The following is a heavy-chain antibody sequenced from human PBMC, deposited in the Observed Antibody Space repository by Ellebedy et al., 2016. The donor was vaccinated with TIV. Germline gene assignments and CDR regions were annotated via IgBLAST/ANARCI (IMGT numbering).Heavy chain of an antibody. CDR2: INPNSGGT. D-gene: IGHD3-22*01. CDR1: GYTFTGYY. Sequence: ASVKVSXXASGYTFTGYYMHWVRQAPGQGLEWMGWINPNSGGTNYAQKFQGWVTMTRDTSISTAYMELSRLRSDDTAVYYCARGGYYYDSSGYYSGLAFDIWGQGTMVTVSS. J-gene: IGHJ3*02. CDR3: ARGGYYYDSSGYYSGLAFDI. V-gene: IGHV1-2*04.